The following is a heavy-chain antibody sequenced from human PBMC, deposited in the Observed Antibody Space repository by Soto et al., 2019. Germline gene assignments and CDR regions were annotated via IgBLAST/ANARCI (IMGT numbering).Heavy chain of an antibody. CDR3: ATYSSPFDY. V-gene: IGHV3-23*01. CDR2: ISATGTTT. J-gene: IGHJ4*02. Sequence: PGGSLRLSCXASEFSFSSYALNWVRQAPGKGLEWVSAISATGTTTYYADSVKGRFTISRDNSKRTLFLQMDSLSPEDTAVYYCATYSSPFDYWGQGTLVTVSS. CDR1: EFSFSSYA. D-gene: IGHD6-13*01.